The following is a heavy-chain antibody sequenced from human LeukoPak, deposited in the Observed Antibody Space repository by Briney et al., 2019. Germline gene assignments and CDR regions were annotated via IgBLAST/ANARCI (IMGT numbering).Heavy chain of an antibody. CDR2: IYHSGST. CDR1: GYSISSGYY. J-gene: IGHJ1*01. D-gene: IGHD6-13*01. CDR3: ASSGSSWYLSEYFQH. V-gene: IGHV4-38-2*02. Sequence: PSETLSLTCTVSGYSISSGYYWGWIRQPLGKGLEWIGSIYHSGSTYYNPSLKSRVTISVDTSKNQFSLKLSSVTAADTAVYYCASSGSSWYLSEYFQHWGQGTLVTVSS.